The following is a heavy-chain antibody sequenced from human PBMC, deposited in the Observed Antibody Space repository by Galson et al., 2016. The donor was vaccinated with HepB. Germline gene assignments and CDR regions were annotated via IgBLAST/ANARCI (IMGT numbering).Heavy chain of an antibody. D-gene: IGHD3-22*01. CDR1: GYTFTSYD. CDR2: MNPNSGDT. CDR3: ARLVSGYNGYFHH. V-gene: IGHV1-8*01. J-gene: IGHJ1*01. Sequence: SVKVSCKASGYTFTSYDINWVRQAPGQGLEWMGWMNPNSGDTDYAQKFQGRVTMTRNTSITTAYMELSSLRSEGTAVYYCARLVSGYNGYFHHWGQGTLVNVPS.